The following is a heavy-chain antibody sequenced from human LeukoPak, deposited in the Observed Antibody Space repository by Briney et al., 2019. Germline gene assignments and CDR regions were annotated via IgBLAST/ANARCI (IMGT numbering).Heavy chain of an antibody. CDR1: GFTFSSYS. CDR2: ISSSSSTI. D-gene: IGHD6-6*01. J-gene: IGHJ4*02. CDR3: AREFSSSSGYFDY. V-gene: IGHV3-48*04. Sequence: GGSLRLSCAASGFTFSSYSMSWVRQAPGKGLEWVSSISSSSSTIYYADSVKGRFTISRDNAKNSLYLQMNSLRAEDTAVYYCAREFSSSSGYFDYWGQGTLVSVSS.